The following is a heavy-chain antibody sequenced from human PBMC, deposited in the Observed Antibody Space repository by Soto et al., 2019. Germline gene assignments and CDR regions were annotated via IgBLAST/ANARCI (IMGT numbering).Heavy chain of an antibody. CDR3: MRSALRPSGGLIGPFDL. V-gene: IGHV1-3*01. CDR1: GYTFTGYA. CDR2: INGGNGNT. J-gene: IGHJ5*02. Sequence: QVQLVQSGAEGKKPGASVNISCEASGYTFTGYALHWVRQAPGQRLEWMGWINGGNGNTKYSQKFRGRVTIPRDRPASTVYRERSRLRSEDTAVYYCMRSALRPSGGLIGPFDLWGQGTQVTVSS. D-gene: IGHD3-16*02.